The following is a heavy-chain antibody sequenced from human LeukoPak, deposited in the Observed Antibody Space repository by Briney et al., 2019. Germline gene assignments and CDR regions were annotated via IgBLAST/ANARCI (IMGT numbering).Heavy chain of an antibody. V-gene: IGHV4-59*08. CDR1: GGSISSYY. CDR3: ARPLRLGELSLVY. D-gene: IGHD3-16*02. CDR2: IYYSGST. J-gene: IGHJ4*02. Sequence: SETLSLTCTVSGGSISSYYWSWIRQPPGKGLEWIGYIYYSGSTNYNPSLKSRVTISVDTSKNQFSLKLSSVTAADTAVYYCARPLRLGELSLVYWGQVTLVTVSS.